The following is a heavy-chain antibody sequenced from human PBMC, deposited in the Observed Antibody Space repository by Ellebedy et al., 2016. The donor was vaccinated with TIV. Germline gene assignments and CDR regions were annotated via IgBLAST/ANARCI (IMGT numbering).Heavy chain of an antibody. CDR3: ARVGNDLWSGYLSS. V-gene: IGHV4-61*08. CDR2: IYYSGST. Sequence: MPSETLSLTCTVSGGSISSGDYYWSWIRQPPGKGLEWIGYIYYSGSTNYNPSLKSRVNISVDTSKNQFSLKLSSVTAADTAVYYCARVGNDLWSGYLSSWGQGTVVTVSS. J-gene: IGHJ5*02. CDR1: GGSISSGDYY. D-gene: IGHD3-3*01.